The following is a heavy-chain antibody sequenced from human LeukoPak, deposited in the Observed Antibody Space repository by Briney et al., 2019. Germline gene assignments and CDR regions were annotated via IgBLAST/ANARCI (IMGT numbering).Heavy chain of an antibody. J-gene: IGHJ4*02. V-gene: IGHV4-39*01. Sequence: PSETLSLTCTVSGGSISSSSYYWGWIRQPPGKGLEWIGSIYYSGSTYYNPSLKSRVTISVDTSKNQFSLKLSSVTAADTAVYYCARSIVKPQWLVFPFDYWGQGTLVTVSS. CDR2: IYYSGST. D-gene: IGHD6-19*01. CDR3: ARSIVKPQWLVFPFDY. CDR1: GGSISSSSYY.